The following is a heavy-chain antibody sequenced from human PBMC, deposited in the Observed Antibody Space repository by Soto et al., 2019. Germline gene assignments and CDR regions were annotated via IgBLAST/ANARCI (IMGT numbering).Heavy chain of an antibody. V-gene: IGHV5-51*01. D-gene: IGHD6-19*01. CDR3: ARHRRAVADPYYYYGMDV. CDR2: IYPGDSDT. Sequence: GESLKISCKGSGYGFTSYWIGWVRQMPGKGLEWMGIIYPGDSDTRYSPSFQGQVTISADKSISTAYLQWSSLKASDTAMYYCARHRRAVADPYYYYGMDVWGQGTTVTVSS. CDR1: GYGFTSYW. J-gene: IGHJ6*02.